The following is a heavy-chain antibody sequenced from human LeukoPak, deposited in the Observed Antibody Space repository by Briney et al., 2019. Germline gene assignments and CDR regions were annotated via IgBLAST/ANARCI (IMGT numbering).Heavy chain of an antibody. Sequence: PSETLSLTCTVSGGSISSGGYYWSWIRQPPGKGLEWIGYIYHSGSTYYNPSLKSRVTISVDRSKNQFSLKLSSVTAADTAVYYCARHRVRGVITHTYDYWGQGTLVTVSS. CDR1: GGSISSGGYY. CDR2: IYHSGST. CDR3: ARHRVRGVITHTYDY. V-gene: IGHV4-30-2*01. D-gene: IGHD3-10*01. J-gene: IGHJ4*02.